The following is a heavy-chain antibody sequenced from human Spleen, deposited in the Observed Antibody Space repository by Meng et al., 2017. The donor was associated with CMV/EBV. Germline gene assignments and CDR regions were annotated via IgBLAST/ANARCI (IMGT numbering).Heavy chain of an antibody. CDR3: ARTRGDYLAARLDY. CDR1: GFTFSTSW. CDR2: IREDGSSK. D-gene: IGHD6-6*01. J-gene: IGHJ4*02. V-gene: IGHV3-7*01. Sequence: GESLKISCAASGFTFSTSWMSWVRQAPGKGLEWVANIREDGSSKYYADPVKGRFTISRDNAKNSLFLQMSSLRAEDTAIYYCARTRGDYLAARLDYWGRGTLVTVSS.